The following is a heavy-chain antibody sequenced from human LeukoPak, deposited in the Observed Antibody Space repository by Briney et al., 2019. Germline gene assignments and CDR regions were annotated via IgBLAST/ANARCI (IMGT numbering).Heavy chain of an antibody. CDR3: ARGNWEVITPDY. D-gene: IGHD3-22*01. J-gene: IGHJ4*02. CDR1: GGSISTYY. CDR2: SYYSGST. V-gene: IGHV4-59*01. Sequence: SETLSLTCIVSGGSISTYYWSWIRQSPGKGLEWIGYSYYSGSTRHNPSLKSRVTTSVDTSKNQFSLKLSSVTAADTAVYYCARGNWEVITPDYWGQGTLVTVSS.